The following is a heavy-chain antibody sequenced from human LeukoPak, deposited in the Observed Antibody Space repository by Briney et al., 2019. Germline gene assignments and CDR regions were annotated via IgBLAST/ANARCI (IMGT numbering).Heavy chain of an antibody. J-gene: IGHJ4*02. V-gene: IGHV3-53*01. D-gene: IGHD3-3*01. CDR3: ARVGPFGYFDY. CDR1: GFTVSSNF. Sequence: PGGSLRLSCAASGFTVSSNFMAWVRQAPGKGLEWVSVIYGGGSTFYADSVKGRSTISRDNAKNSLYLQMNSLRAEDTALYHCARVGPFGYFDYWGQGTLVTVSS. CDR2: IYGGGST.